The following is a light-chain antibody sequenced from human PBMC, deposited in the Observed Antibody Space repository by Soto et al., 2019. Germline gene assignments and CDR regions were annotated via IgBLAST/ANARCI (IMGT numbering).Light chain of an antibody. Sequence: QSALTQPPSASGSPGQSVAISCTGTSSDIGGYNYVSWYQQHPGKAPKLIIYEVSKRPSGVPDRFSGSKSGNTASLTVSGLQAEDEADYYCCSDAASGGFGGGTKLTVL. CDR1: SSDIGGYNY. CDR3: CSDAASGG. CDR2: EVS. V-gene: IGLV2-8*01. J-gene: IGLJ3*02.